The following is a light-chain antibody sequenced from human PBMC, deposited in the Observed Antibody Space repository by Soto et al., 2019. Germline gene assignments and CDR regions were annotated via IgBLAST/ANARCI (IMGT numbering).Light chain of an antibody. CDR1: SSDVGGYDY. J-gene: IGLJ2*01. V-gene: IGLV2-14*01. Sequence: QSVLTQPASVSGSPGQSITISCTGASSDVGGYDYDSWYQHHPGKAPKLLIYEVSNRPSGVSNRFSGSKSGNTAALTISGLHAEDEADYYCSSSTSSSTLFGGGTKLTVL. CDR2: EVS. CDR3: SSSTSSSTL.